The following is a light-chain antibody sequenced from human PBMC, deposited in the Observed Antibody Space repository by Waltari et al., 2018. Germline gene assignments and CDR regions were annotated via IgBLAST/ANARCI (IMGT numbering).Light chain of an antibody. CDR2: AAS. J-gene: IGKJ2*01. V-gene: IGKV1-39*01. CDR3: QQSFTAPHT. CDR1: QTISNY. Sequence: IQMTQSPLSLSASVGARVTITCRASQTISNYLNWYQQKPGEAPKPLIYAASTLQPGVPSGFSGSGSGTDFTLTISSLQPEDFATYYCQQSFTAPHTFGLGTKLEIK.